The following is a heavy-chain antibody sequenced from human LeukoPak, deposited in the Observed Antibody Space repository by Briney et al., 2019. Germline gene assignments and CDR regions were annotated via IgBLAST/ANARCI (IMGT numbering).Heavy chain of an antibody. CDR3: ARGVTTVDF. CDR2: IWYDGSSK. CDR1: GFSFSNYV. Sequence: PGGSLRLSCAPSGFSFSNYVMHWVRQAPGKGLEWGAGIWYDGSSKYYADSVKGRFTISRDNSKNTLYVQMNSLRAEDTAVYYCARGVTTVDFWGKGTLVTVSS. V-gene: IGHV3-33*01. J-gene: IGHJ4*02. D-gene: IGHD4-17*01.